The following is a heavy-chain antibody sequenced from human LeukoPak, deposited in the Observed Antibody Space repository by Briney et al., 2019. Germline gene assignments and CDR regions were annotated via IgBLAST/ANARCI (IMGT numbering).Heavy chain of an antibody. CDR1: GYTFTGYY. D-gene: IGHD6-19*01. V-gene: IGHV1-2*06. CDR2: INPNSGGT. CDR3: ARTYSSGGGDY. J-gene: IGHJ4*02. Sequence: ASVKVSCKASGYTFTGYYMHWVRQAPGQGLEWMGRINPNSGGTNYAQKFQGSVTMTRDTSISTAYMELSRLRSDDTAVYYCARTYSSGGGDYWGQGTLVTVSS.